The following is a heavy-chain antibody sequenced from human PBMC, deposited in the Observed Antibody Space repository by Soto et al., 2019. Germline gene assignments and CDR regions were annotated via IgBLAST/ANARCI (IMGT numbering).Heavy chain of an antibody. CDR3: ARDSPDYYDSSGYPNFSVY. V-gene: IGHV3-48*02. D-gene: IGHD3-22*01. J-gene: IGHJ4*02. CDR2: ISSSSSTI. CDR1: GFTFSSYS. Sequence: PGGSLRLSCAASGFTFSSYSMNWVRQAPGKGLEWVSYISSSSSTIYYADSVKGRFTISRDNAKNSLYLQMNSLRDEDTAVYYCARDSPDYYDSSGYPNFSVYWGQGTLVTVSS.